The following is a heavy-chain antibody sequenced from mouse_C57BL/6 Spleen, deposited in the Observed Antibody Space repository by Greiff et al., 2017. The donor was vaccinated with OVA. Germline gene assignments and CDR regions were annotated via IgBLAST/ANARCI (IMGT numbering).Heavy chain of an antibody. V-gene: IGHV5-4*01. CDR2: ISDGGSYT. CDR1: GFTFSSYA. J-gene: IGHJ2*01. Sequence: EVQRVESGGGLVKPGGSLKLSCAASGFTFSSYAMSWVRQTPEKRLEWVATISDGGSYTYYPDNVKGRFTISRDNAKNNLYLQMSHLKSEDTAMYYCARDTRDDYFDYWGQGTTLTVSS. CDR3: ARDTRDDYFDY. D-gene: IGHD3-3*01.